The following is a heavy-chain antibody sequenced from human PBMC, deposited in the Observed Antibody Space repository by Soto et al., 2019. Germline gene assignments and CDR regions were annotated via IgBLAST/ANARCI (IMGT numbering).Heavy chain of an antibody. D-gene: IGHD3-10*01. Sequence: PSQTLSLTCAISGDSISTNSAAWNWIRQSPSRGLEWLGRTYYRSKWYTDYAVSVKSRITINPDTSKNQFSLQLNSLTPEDTAVYYCARANYYGSGSLYLDYWGQGTQVTVSS. CDR2: TYYRSKWYT. J-gene: IGHJ4*02. CDR1: GDSISTNSAA. CDR3: ARANYYGSGSLYLDY. V-gene: IGHV6-1*01.